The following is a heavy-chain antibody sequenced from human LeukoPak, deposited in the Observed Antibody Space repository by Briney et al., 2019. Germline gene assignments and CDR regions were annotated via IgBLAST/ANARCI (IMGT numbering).Heavy chain of an antibody. CDR1: GFTFSSYS. CDR2: ISSSSSYI. V-gene: IGHV3-21*01. J-gene: IGHJ4*02. Sequence: GGSLRLSCAASGFTFSSYSMNWVRQAPGKGLEWVSSISSSSSYIYYADSVKGRFTISRDNAKNSLYLQMNSLRAEDTAVYYCARDDLSWYSGIDYWGQGVLVTVSS. CDR3: ARDDLSWYSGIDY. D-gene: IGHD6-13*01.